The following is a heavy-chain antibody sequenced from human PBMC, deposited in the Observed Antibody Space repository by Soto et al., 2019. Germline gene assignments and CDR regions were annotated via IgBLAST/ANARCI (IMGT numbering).Heavy chain of an antibody. CDR3: ARWYMVRGVIMNFYFDY. Sequence: PSETLSLTCTVSGGSISSGGYYWSWIRQHPGKGLEWIGYIYYSGSTYYNPSLKSRVTISVDTSKNQFSLKLSSVTAADTAVYYCARWYMVRGVIMNFYFDYWGQGTLVTVSS. V-gene: IGHV4-31*03. J-gene: IGHJ4*02. CDR2: IYYSGST. D-gene: IGHD3-10*01. CDR1: GGSISSGGYY.